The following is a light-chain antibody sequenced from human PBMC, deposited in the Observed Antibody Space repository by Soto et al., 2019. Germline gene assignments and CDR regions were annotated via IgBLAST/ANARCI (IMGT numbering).Light chain of an antibody. V-gene: IGKV3D-20*02. Sequence: EIVLTQSPGTLSLSPGERATLSCRAGQSVSNNYLAWYQQKPGQAPRLLIYGASNRATGIPDRFSGSGSGTDFTLTISSLEPEDFAVYYCQQRSNWPPITFGQGTRLEIK. J-gene: IGKJ5*01. CDR3: QQRSNWPPIT. CDR2: GAS. CDR1: QSVSNNY.